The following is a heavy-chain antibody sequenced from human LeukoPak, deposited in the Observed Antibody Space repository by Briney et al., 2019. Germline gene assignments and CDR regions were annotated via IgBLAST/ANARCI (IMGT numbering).Heavy chain of an antibody. J-gene: IGHJ4*02. Sequence: SETLSLTCAVYGGSFSGYYWSWLRQPPGKGLEWIGEINHSGSTNYNPSLKSRVTISVDTSKNQFSLKLGSVTAADTAVYYCARVVLGVLGYYFDYWGQGTLVTVSS. D-gene: IGHD3-16*01. V-gene: IGHV4-34*01. CDR2: INHSGST. CDR1: GGSFSGYY. CDR3: ARVVLGVLGYYFDY.